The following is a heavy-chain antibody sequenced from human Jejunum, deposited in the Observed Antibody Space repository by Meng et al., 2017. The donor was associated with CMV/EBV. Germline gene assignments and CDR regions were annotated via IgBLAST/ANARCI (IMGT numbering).Heavy chain of an antibody. Sequence: EGELGEVGGGLVQPGGSLRLSCVASGFVFNDYWMHWVRLTPGKGLMGVSRINSDGSMTNYADSVKGRFAISRDNAKNTLYLEMSSLRAEDTALYYCVRGEMATGRPYWGQGTLVTVSS. CDR2: INSDGSMT. CDR3: VRGEMATGRPY. CDR1: GFVFNDYW. J-gene: IGHJ4*02. D-gene: IGHD5-24*01. V-gene: IGHV3-74*01.